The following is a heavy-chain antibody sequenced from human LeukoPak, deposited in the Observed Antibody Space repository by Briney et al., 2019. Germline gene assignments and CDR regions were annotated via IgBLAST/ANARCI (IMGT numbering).Heavy chain of an antibody. J-gene: IGHJ4*02. CDR1: GFTFSDYY. Sequence: PGGSLRLSCAASGFTFSDYYMSWIRQAPGKGLEWVSYISSSGSTIYYADSVKGRFTIFRDNAKNSLYLQMNSLRAEDTAVYYWARDRGWLRYPNFDYWGQGTLVTVSS. D-gene: IGHD5-12*01. V-gene: IGHV3-11*01. CDR3: ARDRGWLRYPNFDY. CDR2: ISSSGSTI.